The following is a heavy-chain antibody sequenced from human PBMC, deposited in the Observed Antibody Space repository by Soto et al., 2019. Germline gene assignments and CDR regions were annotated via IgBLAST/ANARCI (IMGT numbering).Heavy chain of an antibody. CDR1: GYTFTSYY. CDR3: ARTYYYDSSGYPEYYFDY. Sequence: GASVKVSCKASGYTFTSYYMHWVRQAPGQGLEWMGIINPSGGSTSYAQKFQGRVTMTRDTSTSTVYMELSSLRSEDTAVYYFARTYYYDSSGYPEYYFDYWGQGTLVTVSS. J-gene: IGHJ4*02. D-gene: IGHD3-22*01. CDR2: INPSGGST. V-gene: IGHV1-46*01.